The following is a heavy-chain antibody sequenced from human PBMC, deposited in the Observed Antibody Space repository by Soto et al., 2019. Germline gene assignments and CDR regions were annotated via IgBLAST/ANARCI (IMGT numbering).Heavy chain of an antibody. J-gene: IGHJ4*02. D-gene: IGHD2-15*01. CDR3: ARHTRIVVVVAATNFFDY. Sequence: QLQLQESGPGLVKPSETLSLTCTVSGGSISSSSYYWGWIRQPPGKGMEWIGSIYYSGSTYYNPSLKSRVTISVDTSKTQFSLKLSSVTAADTAVYYCARHTRIVVVVAATNFFDYWGQGTLVTVSS. CDR1: GGSISSSSYY. V-gene: IGHV4-39*01. CDR2: IYYSGST.